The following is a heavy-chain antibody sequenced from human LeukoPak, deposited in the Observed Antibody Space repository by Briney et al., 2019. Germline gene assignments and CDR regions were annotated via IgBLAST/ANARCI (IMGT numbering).Heavy chain of an antibody. Sequence: NTGGSLRLSCAASGFTFSSYSMNWVRQAPVKGLEWVSSISSSSNYIYYADSVKGRFTISRDNAKNSLYLQMNSLRAEDTAVYYCARGRVGGTFLLDYWGQGTLVTVSS. D-gene: IGHD1-26*01. V-gene: IGHV3-21*01. J-gene: IGHJ4*02. CDR1: GFTFSSYS. CDR3: ARGRVGGTFLLDY. CDR2: ISSSSNYI.